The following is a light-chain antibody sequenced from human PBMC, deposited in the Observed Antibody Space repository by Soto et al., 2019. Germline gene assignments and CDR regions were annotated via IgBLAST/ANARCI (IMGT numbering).Light chain of an antibody. V-gene: IGLV2-14*03. J-gene: IGLJ2*01. CDR3: SSYTSRSTLGV. CDR1: NSDIGGYNY. Sequence: QSALTQPASVSGSPGQSITISCTGTNSDIGGYNYVSWYQQHPGKAPKLMIYDVSNRPSGVSYRFSGSKSGNTASLTISGHQAEDEADYYCSSYTSRSTLGVFGGGTKSPS. CDR2: DVS.